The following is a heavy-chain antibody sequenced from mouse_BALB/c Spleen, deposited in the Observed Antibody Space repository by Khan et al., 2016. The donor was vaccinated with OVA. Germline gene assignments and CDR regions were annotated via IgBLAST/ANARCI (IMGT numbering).Heavy chain of an antibody. CDR3: ARMYGGDFDY. Sequence: VQLQASGPGLVKPSQSLSLTCTVTGYSITSDYAWNWIRQFPGNKLEWMGYISYSGNTKYNPYLKSRISITRDTSKKQFFLQLNSVTAEDTATYYCARMYGGDFDYWGKGTTLTVAS. V-gene: IGHV3-2*02. D-gene: IGHD2-10*02. J-gene: IGHJ2*01. CDR1: GYSITSDYA. CDR2: ISYSGNT.